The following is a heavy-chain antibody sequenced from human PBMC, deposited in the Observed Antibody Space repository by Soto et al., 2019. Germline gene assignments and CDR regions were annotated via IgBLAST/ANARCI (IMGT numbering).Heavy chain of an antibody. CDR2: INAGNGNT. CDR1: GYTFTSYA. Sequence: ASVKVCCKASGYTFTSYAMKWVRQAPGQRLEWMGWINAGNGNTKYSQKFQGRVTITRDTSASTAYMELSSLRSEDTAVYYCARGARHGWFDPWGQGTLVTVSS. CDR3: ARGARHGWFDP. J-gene: IGHJ5*02. V-gene: IGHV1-3*01.